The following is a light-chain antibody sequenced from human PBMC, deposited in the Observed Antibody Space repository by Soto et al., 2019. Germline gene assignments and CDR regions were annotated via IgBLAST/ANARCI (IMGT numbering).Light chain of an antibody. CDR2: GAS. Sequence: IQLTQSPSSLSASVGDRVTITCRASQGISSYLGWYQQKPGKAPKLLIYGASTLQSGVPSRFSGSGSGTDFTLKISRVEAEDAGVYYCMQSTQLPLTFGQGTRLENK. J-gene: IGKJ5*01. V-gene: IGKV1-9*01. CDR3: MQSTQLPLT. CDR1: QGISSY.